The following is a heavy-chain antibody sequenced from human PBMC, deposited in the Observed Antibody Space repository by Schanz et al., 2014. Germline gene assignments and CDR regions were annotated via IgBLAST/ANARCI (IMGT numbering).Heavy chain of an antibody. CDR3: ARGCGPEDVFDI. J-gene: IGHJ3*02. CDR1: GYTFTDYG. CDR2: IIPIHGIV. Sequence: QVQVVQSGAEVKKPGASVKVSCKASGYTFTDYGVIWVRQAPEQGLEWMGSIIPIHGIVNYAQRLQDRVRITADKSTSTAYMELSSLRSDDTAVYYCARGCGPEDVFDIWGQGTILTVSS. V-gene: IGHV1-69*04.